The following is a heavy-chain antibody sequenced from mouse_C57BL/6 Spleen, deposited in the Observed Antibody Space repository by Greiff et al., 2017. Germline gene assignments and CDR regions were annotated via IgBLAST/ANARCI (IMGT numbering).Heavy chain of an antibody. CDR2: ISSGSSTI. V-gene: IGHV5-17*01. CDR3: ARRVTGYYYAMDD. J-gene: IGHJ4*01. D-gene: IGHD2-2*01. Sequence: EVKLVESGGGLVKPGGSLKLSCAASGFTFSDYGMHWVRQAPEKGLEWVAYISSGSSTIYYADTVKGRFTISRDNAKNTLFLQMTSLRSEDTAMYYCARRVTGYYYAMDDWGQGTSVTVSS. CDR1: GFTFSDYG.